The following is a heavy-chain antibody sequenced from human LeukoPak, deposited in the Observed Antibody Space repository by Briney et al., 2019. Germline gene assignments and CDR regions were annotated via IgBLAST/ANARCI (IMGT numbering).Heavy chain of an antibody. CDR2: ISWNSGSI. Sequence: PGGSLRLSCAASGFTFDDYAMHWVRQAPGKGLEWVSGISWNSGSIGYADSVKGRFTISRDNAKNSLYLQMNSLRAEDMALYYCAQGYCNSTSCYFDYWGQGTLVTVSS. D-gene: IGHD2-2*01. J-gene: IGHJ4*02. V-gene: IGHV3-9*03. CDR3: AQGYCNSTSCYFDY. CDR1: GFTFDDYA.